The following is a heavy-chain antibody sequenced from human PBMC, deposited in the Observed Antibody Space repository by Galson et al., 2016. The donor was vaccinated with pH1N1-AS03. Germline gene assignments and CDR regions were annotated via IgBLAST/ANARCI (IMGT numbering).Heavy chain of an antibody. V-gene: IGHV1-3*01. J-gene: IGHJ6*01. CDR2: INAGNGNT. CDR3: ARDLATSRDYYAMDV. D-gene: IGHD6-6*01. Sequence: SVKVSCKASGYTFISYVMHWVRQAPGQRLEWMGWINAGNGNTTYSQSFQGRVTITRDTSASKAYMELSSLRSEDTAVYYCARDLATSRDYYAMDVWGPGTTVTVYS. CDR1: GYTFISYV.